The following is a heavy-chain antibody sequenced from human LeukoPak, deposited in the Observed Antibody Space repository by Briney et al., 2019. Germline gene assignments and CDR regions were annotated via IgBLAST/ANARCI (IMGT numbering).Heavy chain of an antibody. D-gene: IGHD2-2*01. CDR2: ISASGGTT. V-gene: IGHV3-23*01. J-gene: IGHJ5*01. CDR1: GFAFTNYA. CDR3: AKEPREYCSSTSCPNWFDS. Sequence: TGRSLRLSCAASGFAFTNYAMSRVPQAPGEGLEWVSAISASGGTTYYAYSVKDRFTISRYNSENTLFLQMNSLRAEDTAVYYCAKEPREYCSSTSCPNWFDSWGQGTLVTVSS.